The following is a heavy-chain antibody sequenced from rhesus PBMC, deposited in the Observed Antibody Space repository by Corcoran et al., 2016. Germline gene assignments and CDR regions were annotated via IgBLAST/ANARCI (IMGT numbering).Heavy chain of an antibody. D-gene: IGHD3-34*01. CDR2: ITPYKCNK. J-gene: IGHJ4*01. V-gene: IGHV1S2*01. CDR1: GYTFTDYY. CDR3: ARGDGTGYYYVDS. Sequence: QVQLVQSGAEVKKPGSSVKVSCKASGYTFTDYYVHWVRQAPRQGLRWRGWITPYKCNKKDERGSQGRVTMTRDTSTSTAYMELISLTSEDTADYYCARGDGTGYYYVDSWGRGVLVTVSS.